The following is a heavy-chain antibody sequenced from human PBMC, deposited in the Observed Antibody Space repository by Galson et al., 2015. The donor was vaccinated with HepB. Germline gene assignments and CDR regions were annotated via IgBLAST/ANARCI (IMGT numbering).Heavy chain of an antibody. D-gene: IGHD3-22*01. V-gene: IGHV1-3*01. CDR3: ARADQGYYDSSGYY. Sequence: SVKVSCKASGYTFIEYNIHWVRQAPGQRLEWMGLINSDNYDTKYSQKFQGRVTITRDTSASTVYMELSSLRSEDTAVYYCARADQGYYDSSGYYWGQGSLVTVFS. J-gene: IGHJ4*02. CDR1: GYTFIEYN. CDR2: INSDNYDT.